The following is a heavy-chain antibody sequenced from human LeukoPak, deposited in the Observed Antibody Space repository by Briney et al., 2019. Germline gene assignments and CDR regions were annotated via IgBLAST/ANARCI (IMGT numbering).Heavy chain of an antibody. D-gene: IGHD6-19*01. V-gene: IGHV3-21*01. Sequence: PGGSLRLSCAASGFTFSSYSMNWVRQAPGKGLEWVSSISSSSSYIYYADSVKGRFTISRDNAKNSLYLQMNSLRAEDTAVYYCARDGSGQNWFDPWGQGTLVTVSS. CDR1: GFTFSSYS. J-gene: IGHJ5*02. CDR2: ISSSSSYI. CDR3: ARDGSGQNWFDP.